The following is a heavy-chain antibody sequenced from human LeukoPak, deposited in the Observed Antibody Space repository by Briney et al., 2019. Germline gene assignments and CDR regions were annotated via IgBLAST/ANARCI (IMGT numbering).Heavy chain of an antibody. CDR1: GGSISRHY. J-gene: IGHJ5*02. CDR2: VSDGGRS. Sequence: SETLSLTCTVSGGSISRHYWTWIRQPPGKGLEWIGYVSDGGRSNYNPSLKSRVNISLDTSKNRFSLRLASVTAADTAVYYCAAEREGALAIRNWFHPWGQGILVSVSS. CDR3: AAEREGALAIRNWFHP. V-gene: IGHV4-59*11. D-gene: IGHD3-16*01.